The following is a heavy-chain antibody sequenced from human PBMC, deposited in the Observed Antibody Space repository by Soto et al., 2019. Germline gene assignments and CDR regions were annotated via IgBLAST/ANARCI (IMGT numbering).Heavy chain of an antibody. Sequence: QVPLVQSGAEVKEPGDSVRVSCEASGYTFTAYYIRWVRQAPGQGLEWMGWINPKFGDTTYAQDFQGRVTMTRDMSISTVYMELSRLTSDDTAIYYCARNMDYYYGPGSGNGHGVWGQGTTVTVFS. CDR1: GYTFTAYY. J-gene: IGHJ6*02. CDR3: ARNMDYYYGPGSGNGHGV. CDR2: INPKFGDT. V-gene: IGHV1-2*02. D-gene: IGHD3-10*01.